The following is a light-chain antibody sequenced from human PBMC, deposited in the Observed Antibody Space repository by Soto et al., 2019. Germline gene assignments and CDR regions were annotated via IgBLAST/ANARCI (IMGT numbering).Light chain of an antibody. J-gene: IGKJ1*01. Sequence: DIQMTQSPSSLSASVGDSVTVTCRASQPIGTSLHWYQQRAGKAPKVLISSASRLQSGVSSRFSGSGSGTHFTLPISSLRPEDSATYYRLQGYNTFWTFGQGTKVEIK. CDR1: QPIGTS. CDR2: SAS. CDR3: LQGYNTFWT. V-gene: IGKV1-39*01.